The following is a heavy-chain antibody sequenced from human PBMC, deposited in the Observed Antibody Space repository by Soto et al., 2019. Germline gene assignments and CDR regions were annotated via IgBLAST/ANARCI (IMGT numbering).Heavy chain of an antibody. J-gene: IGHJ4*02. CDR2: VKDGGNT. CDR3: XXXXXXXXXXX. Sequence: QVQLQQWGAGLLKPSETLSLNCAVTGGSLSGYYWSWIRQPPGKGLEWIGEVKDGGNTNYSPSLRGRVPISSDTRNNQCSRRLHSVSXAXXXXXXXXXXXXXXXXXXXDQGSLGTVSS. CDR1: GGSLSGYY. V-gene: IGHV4-34*01.